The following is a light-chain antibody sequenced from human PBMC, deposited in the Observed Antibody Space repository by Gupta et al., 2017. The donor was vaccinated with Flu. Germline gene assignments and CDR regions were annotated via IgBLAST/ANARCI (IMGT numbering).Light chain of an antibody. CDR1: ISNIRGYDF. J-gene: IGLJ2*01. Sequence: NISNIRGYDFVSWYQQYPGKTPYLIIFDVSRQHSGVSYRFSGSKSGNTASLTISELQAEDKADYYCASYDGSSTIFGGGTKLTVL. CDR2: DVS. CDR3: ASYDGSSTI. V-gene: IGLV2-14*03.